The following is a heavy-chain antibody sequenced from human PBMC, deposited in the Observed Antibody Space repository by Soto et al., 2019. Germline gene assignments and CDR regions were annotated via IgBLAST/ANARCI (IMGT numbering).Heavy chain of an antibody. Sequence: SVKVSCKASGTTFSNYAIGWVRQAPGQGLEWMGGIILPFGTPNYAQKFQGRVTISADESMTTAYMELRGLRSEDTAVYYCARSKDGVDYWGQGTLVTVSS. CDR1: GTTFSNYA. CDR3: ARSKDGVDY. J-gene: IGHJ4*02. CDR2: IILPFGTP. V-gene: IGHV1-69*13.